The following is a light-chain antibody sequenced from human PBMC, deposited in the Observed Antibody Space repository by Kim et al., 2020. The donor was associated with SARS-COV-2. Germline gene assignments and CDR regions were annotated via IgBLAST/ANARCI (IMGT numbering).Light chain of an antibody. CDR3: CSYAGTVV. V-gene: IGLV2-11*01. CDR1: SSDVGGYNY. J-gene: IGLJ2*01. Sequence: SPGQSVTISCTGTSSDVGGYNYVSWYQQHPGKAPKLMIYDVSKRPSGVPDRFSGSKSGNTASLTISGLQAEDEADYYCCSYAGTVVFGGGTKVTVL. CDR2: DVS.